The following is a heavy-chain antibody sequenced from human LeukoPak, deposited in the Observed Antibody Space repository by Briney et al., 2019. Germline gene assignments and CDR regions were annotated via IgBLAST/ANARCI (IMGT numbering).Heavy chain of an antibody. CDR2: ISSGSSTI. D-gene: IGHD2-15*01. V-gene: IGHV3-48*02. CDR3: ARGGGAGSCYTDY. J-gene: IGHJ4*02. Sequence: PGGSLRLSCAASGFTFSSHSLNWVRQAPGKGLDWVAHISSGSSTILYADSVKGRFTISRDNAKNSLYLQMNSLRDEDTSVYYCARGGGAGSCYTDYWGQGTLVTVSS. CDR1: GFTFSSHS.